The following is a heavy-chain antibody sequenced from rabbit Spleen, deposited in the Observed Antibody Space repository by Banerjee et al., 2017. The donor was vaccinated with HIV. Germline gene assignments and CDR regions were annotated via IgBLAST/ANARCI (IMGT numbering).Heavy chain of an antibody. CDR3: ARGGTGWYYSFGL. Sequence: QEQLVESGGGLVQLGASLPPPATAFGFSFSSGYYMWWVRQAPGKGLEWIACIYAGSSDSSYYASWAKGRFTISKTSSTTVTLQMTSLTAADTATYFCARGGTGWYYSFGLWGQGTLVTVS. CDR1: GFSFSSGYY. CDR2: IYAGSSDSS. V-gene: IGHV1S45*01. J-gene: IGHJ4*01. D-gene: IGHD1-1*01.